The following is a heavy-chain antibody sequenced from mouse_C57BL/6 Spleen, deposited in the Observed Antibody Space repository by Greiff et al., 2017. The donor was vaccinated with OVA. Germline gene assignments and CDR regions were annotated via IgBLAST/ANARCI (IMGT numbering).Heavy chain of an antibody. Sequence: EVKLVESGGGLVKPGGSLKLSCAASGFTFSSYGMSWVRQTPDKRLEWVATISSGGSYTYYPDSVKGRFTISRDNAKNTLYLQMSSLKSEDTAMYYCARSNYRFAYWGQGTLVTVSA. CDR3: ARSNYRFAY. V-gene: IGHV5-6*03. D-gene: IGHD2-5*01. CDR2: ISSGGSYT. CDR1: GFTFSSYG. J-gene: IGHJ3*01.